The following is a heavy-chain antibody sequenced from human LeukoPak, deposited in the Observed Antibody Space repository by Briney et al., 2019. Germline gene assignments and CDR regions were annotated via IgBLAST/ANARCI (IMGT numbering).Heavy chain of an antibody. V-gene: IGHV3-23*01. CDR3: AKDLGFYDFWNGYAFDI. CDR2: ISGSGGST. Sequence: QPGGSLRLSCAASGFTFSSYAMSWVRQAPGKGLEWVSAISGSGGSTYYADSVKGRFTISRDNSKNTLYLQMNSLRAEDTAVYYCAKDLGFYDFWNGYAFDIWGQGTMVTVSS. D-gene: IGHD3-3*01. CDR1: GFTFSSYA. J-gene: IGHJ3*02.